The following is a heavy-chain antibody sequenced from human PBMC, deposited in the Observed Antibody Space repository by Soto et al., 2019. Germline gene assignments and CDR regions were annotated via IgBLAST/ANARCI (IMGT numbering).Heavy chain of an antibody. CDR3: ARSNYYDDYWSPYAY. V-gene: IGHV3-20*04. D-gene: IGHD3-3*01. CDR2: INWNGGTI. J-gene: IGHJ4*02. CDR1: GFTFDDFG. Sequence: EVQLVESGGGVVRPGGSLRLSCAASGFTFDDFGMSWVREAPGKGLEWVAGINWNGGTIGYADSVKGRFTISRDNAKNSLYLQMSSLRAEDTALYYCARSNYYDDYWSPYAYWGQGTLVTVPS.